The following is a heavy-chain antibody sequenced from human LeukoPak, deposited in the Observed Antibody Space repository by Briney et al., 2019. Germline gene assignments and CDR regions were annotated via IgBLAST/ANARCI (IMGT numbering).Heavy chain of an antibody. J-gene: IGHJ4*02. D-gene: IGHD3-22*01. V-gene: IGHV3-48*03. CDR1: GFTFSSYE. Sequence: GGSLRLSCAASGFTFSSYEMNWVRQAPGKGLEWVSYISSSGSTIYYADSVKGRFTISRDNSKNTLYLQMNSLRAEDTAVYYCARDGLLPHPHFYDSSGYLGNYYFDYWGQGTLVTVSS. CDR3: ARDGLLPHPHFYDSSGYLGNYYFDY. CDR2: ISSSGSTI.